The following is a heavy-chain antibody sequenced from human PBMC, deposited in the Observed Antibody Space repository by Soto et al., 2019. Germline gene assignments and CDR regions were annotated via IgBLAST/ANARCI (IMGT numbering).Heavy chain of an antibody. Sequence: GESLKISCAASGFTFSSYAMHWVRQAPGKGLEWVAVISYDGSNKYYADSVKGRFTISRDNSKNTLYLQMNSLRAEDTAVYYCARDEYASGSEGFLNNWGQGTLVTVSS. CDR1: GFTFSSYA. CDR2: ISYDGSNK. V-gene: IGHV3-30-3*01. J-gene: IGHJ4*02. D-gene: IGHD6-13*01. CDR3: ARDEYASGSEGFLNN.